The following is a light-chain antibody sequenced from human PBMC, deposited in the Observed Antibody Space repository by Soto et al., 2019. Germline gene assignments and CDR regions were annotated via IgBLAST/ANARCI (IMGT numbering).Light chain of an antibody. V-gene: IGLV2-14*01. CDR3: SSYTSSSTLV. CDR2: DVS. J-gene: IGLJ2*01. Sequence: QSALTQPASVSVSPGQSITISCTGTSSDVGGYNYVSWYQQHPGKAPKLMIYDVSNRPSGVSNRFSDSKSGNTASLTISGLQAEDEADYYCSSYTSSSTLVFGGGTKLTVL. CDR1: SSDVGGYNY.